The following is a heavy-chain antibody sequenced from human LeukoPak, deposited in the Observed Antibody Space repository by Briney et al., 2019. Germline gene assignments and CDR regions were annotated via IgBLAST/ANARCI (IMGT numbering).Heavy chain of an antibody. D-gene: IGHD1-26*01. J-gene: IGHJ4*02. V-gene: IGHV3-7*05. CDR1: GFTFSRYW. CDR3: AKTGSSRFDY. CDR2: MKQDGSEK. Sequence: GGSLRLSCAASGFTFSRYWMSWVRQAPGKGLEWVANMKQDGSEKYYVDSVKGRFTISRDNAENLLYLQMNTLRAEDTAVYYCAKTGSSRFDYWGQGTLVTVSS.